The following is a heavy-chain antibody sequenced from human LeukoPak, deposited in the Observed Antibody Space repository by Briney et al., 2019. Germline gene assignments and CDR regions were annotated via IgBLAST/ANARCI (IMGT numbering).Heavy chain of an antibody. CDR1: GFPFSYYG. CDR2: IKKDGSEK. D-gene: IGHD5-18*01. V-gene: IGHV3-7*01. CDR3: ARDLSGIAGYTYGRGIDY. J-gene: IGHJ4*02. Sequence: GGSLRLSCAASGFPFSYYGMHWVRQAPGKGLEWVANIKKDGSEKYYVDAVKGRFTISRDNAKTSLYLQMNSLRAEDTAVYYCARDLSGIAGYTYGRGIDYWGQGTLVTVSS.